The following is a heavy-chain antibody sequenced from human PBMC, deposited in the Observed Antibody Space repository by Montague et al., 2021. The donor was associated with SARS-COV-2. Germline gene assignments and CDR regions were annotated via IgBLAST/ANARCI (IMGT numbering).Heavy chain of an antibody. Sequence: SLRLSCAASGFTFSSYAMSWVRQAPGKGLEWVSVIYSGDSSTYYADSVKGRFTISRDNSKNTLYLQMNSPRAEDTAVYYCAKRGATSPFDSWGQGTLVTVSS. V-gene: IGHV3-23*03. J-gene: IGHJ4*02. CDR2: IYSGDSST. CDR1: GFTFSSYA. D-gene: IGHD1-26*01. CDR3: AKRGATSPFDS.